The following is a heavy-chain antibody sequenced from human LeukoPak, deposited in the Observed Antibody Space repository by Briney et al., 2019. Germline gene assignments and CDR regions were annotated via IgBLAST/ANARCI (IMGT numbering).Heavy chain of an antibody. CDR1: GYTFTSYG. D-gene: IGHD6-13*01. Sequence: ASVKVSCKASGYTFTSYGISWVRQAPGQGLEWMGWISAYNGNTNYAQKLQGRVTMTTDTSTSTAYMELRSLRSDDTAVYYCAGGQYSSSWYDYYYYGMDVWGQGTTVTVSS. CDR2: ISAYNGNT. CDR3: AGGQYSSSWYDYYYYGMDV. V-gene: IGHV1-18*01. J-gene: IGHJ6*02.